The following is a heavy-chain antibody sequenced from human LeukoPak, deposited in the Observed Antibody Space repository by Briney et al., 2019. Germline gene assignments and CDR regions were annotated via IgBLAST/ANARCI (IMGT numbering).Heavy chain of an antibody. J-gene: IGHJ3*02. CDR2: ISSSSSYI. Sequence: GGSLRLSCAASGFTFSSYSMNWVRQAPGKGLEWVSSISSSSSYIYYADSVKGRFTISRDNAKNSVYLQMSSLRAEDTAVYYCARVIRYSDAFDIWGQGTMVTVSS. CDR3: ARVIRYSDAFDI. V-gene: IGHV3-21*01. CDR1: GFTFSSYS. D-gene: IGHD5-12*01.